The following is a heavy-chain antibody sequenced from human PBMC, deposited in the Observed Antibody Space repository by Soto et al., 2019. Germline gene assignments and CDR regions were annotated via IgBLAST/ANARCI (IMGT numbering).Heavy chain of an antibody. CDR3: ARGVYDFWNGHPKGFGY. D-gene: IGHD3-3*01. Sequence: EVQLVESGGGLVQPGGSLKLSCAASGFTFSGSAMDWVRQASGKGLEWVGRIRSKANSYATAYVVSGKGRFTISRDDSRNTAYLQMKSLKTEDTAVYYCARGVYDFWNGHPKGFGYWGQGTVVTVSS. CDR1: GFTFSGSA. V-gene: IGHV3-73*02. J-gene: IGHJ4*02. CDR2: IRSKANSYAT.